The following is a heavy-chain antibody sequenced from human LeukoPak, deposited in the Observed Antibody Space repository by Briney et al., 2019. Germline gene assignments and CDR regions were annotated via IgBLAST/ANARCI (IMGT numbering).Heavy chain of an antibody. J-gene: IGHJ3*02. CDR3: ARVIMTTVTRWAFDI. V-gene: IGHV1-8*03. CDR2: MNPNSGNT. CDR1: GNSLSETS. Sequence: ASVKVSCKVSGNSLSETSIHWVRQAPGQWLEWMGWMNPNSGNTGYAQKFQGRVTITRNTSISTAYMELSSLRSEDTAVYYCARVIMTTVTRWAFDIWGQGTMVTVSS. D-gene: IGHD4-11*01.